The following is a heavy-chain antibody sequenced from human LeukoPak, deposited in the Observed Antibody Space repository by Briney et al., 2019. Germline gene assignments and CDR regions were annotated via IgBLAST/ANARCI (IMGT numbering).Heavy chain of an antibody. D-gene: IGHD2-15*01. CDR1: GFTFSDAW. CDR2: IKSKTDGGTT. CDR3: AKDVEYCSGGSCYRTSFDY. Sequence: GGSLRLSCAASGFTFSDAWMSWVRQAPGKGLEWVGRIKSKTDGGTTDYAAPVKGRFTISRDDSKNTLYLQMNSLKTEDTAVYYCAKDVEYCSGGSCYRTSFDYWGQGTLVTVSS. V-gene: IGHV3-15*01. J-gene: IGHJ4*02.